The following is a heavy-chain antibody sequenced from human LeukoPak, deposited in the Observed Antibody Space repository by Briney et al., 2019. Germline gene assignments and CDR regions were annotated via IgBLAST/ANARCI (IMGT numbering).Heavy chain of an antibody. CDR1: GFTFSDYN. CDR3: ARDQWLQSDYYMDV. Sequence: PGGSLRLSCVVSGFTFSDYNMNWVRQAPGKGLEWVASISTSSTYIYYADSMTGRFTISRDNAKNSLYLQMNSLRAEDTAVYYCARDQWLQSDYYMDVWGKGTTVTVSS. D-gene: IGHD5-18*01. CDR2: ISTSSTYI. V-gene: IGHV3-21*01. J-gene: IGHJ6*03.